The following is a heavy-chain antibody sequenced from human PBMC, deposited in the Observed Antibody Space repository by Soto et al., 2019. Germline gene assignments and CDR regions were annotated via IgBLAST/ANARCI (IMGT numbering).Heavy chain of an antibody. CDR1: GVSISNDVHY. CDR2: IYYTGST. CDR3: ARQEYGDYVFHDY. J-gene: IGHJ4*02. D-gene: IGHD4-17*01. V-gene: IGHV4-31*03. Sequence: SETLSLTCTVSGVSISNDVHYWTWIRQYPGKGLEWVGYIYYTGSTYYNPSLTSRVMMSVDTSKNQFSLKLSSVTAADTAVYYCARQEYGDYVFHDYWGQGTLVTSPQ.